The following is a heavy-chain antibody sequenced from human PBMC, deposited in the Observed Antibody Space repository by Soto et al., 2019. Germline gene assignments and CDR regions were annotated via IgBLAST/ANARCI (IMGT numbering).Heavy chain of an antibody. Sequence: QVQLQESGPGLVKPSETLSLTCTVSGGSISSYYWSWLRQPPGKGLEWIGYIYYSGSTNYNPSLKSRVTISVDTSKDQFARKLSSVTAADTAVYYWAREVTPWGQGTLVTVSS. CDR1: GGSISSYY. CDR3: AREVTP. CDR2: IYYSGST. J-gene: IGHJ5*02. V-gene: IGHV4-59*01.